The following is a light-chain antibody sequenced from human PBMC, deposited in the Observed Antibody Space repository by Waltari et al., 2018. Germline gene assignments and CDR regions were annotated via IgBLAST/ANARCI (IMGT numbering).Light chain of an antibody. J-gene: IGLJ2*01. CDR2: EGS. CDR3: CSYAGSSTLL. V-gene: IGLV2-23*01. CDR1: SSAVGSYNL. Sequence: QSALTQPASVSGSPGQSITVSCTGTSSAVGSYNLVPWYQQHPGKAPKLMIYEGSKRPSGVSNRFSGSKSGNTASLTISGLQAEDEADYYCCSYAGSSTLLFGGGTKVTVL.